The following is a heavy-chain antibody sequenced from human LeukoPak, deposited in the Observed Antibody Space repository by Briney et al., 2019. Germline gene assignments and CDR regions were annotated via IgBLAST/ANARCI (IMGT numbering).Heavy chain of an antibody. CDR1: GGSISSYY. CDR3: ARCPKGVYYYYMDV. J-gene: IGHJ6*03. Sequence: SETLSLTCSVSGGSISSYYWSWIRQPAGKGLEWIGRIYTSGSTNYNPSLKSRVTISVDTSKKQFSLKLTSVTAADTAVYYCARCPKGVYYYYMDVWGKGTTVTVYS. V-gene: IGHV4-4*07. CDR2: IYTSGST.